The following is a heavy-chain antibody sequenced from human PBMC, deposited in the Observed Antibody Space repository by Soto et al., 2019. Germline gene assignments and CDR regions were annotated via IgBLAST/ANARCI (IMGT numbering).Heavy chain of an antibody. D-gene: IGHD5-12*01. Sequence: QVQLVQSGAEEKKPGASVKVSCKASGYTFTNYAMHWVRQAPVQRLEWMGWINAGNGTTKYSQKFQGRVTITRDTSASTAYRELSSLRSEDPAVYDCARVSGYYLPDYWGQGTLVTVSS. V-gene: IGHV1-3*05. CDR1: GYTFTNYA. CDR2: INAGNGTT. J-gene: IGHJ4*02. CDR3: ARVSGYYLPDY.